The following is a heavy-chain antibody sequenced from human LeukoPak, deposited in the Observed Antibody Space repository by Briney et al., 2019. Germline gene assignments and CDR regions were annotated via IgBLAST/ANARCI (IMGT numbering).Heavy chain of an antibody. J-gene: IGHJ4*02. V-gene: IGHV4-39*01. CDR1: GGSISSGGYY. CDR3: ARHAKGWGTTPHRPFDY. CDR2: INHSGST. D-gene: IGHD2-8*02. Sequence: PSQTLSLTCTVSGGSISSGGYYWSWIRQPPGKGLEWIGEINHSGSTNYNPSLKSRVTISVDTSKNQFSLKLSSVTAADTAVYYCARHAKGWGTTPHRPFDYWGQGTLVTVSS.